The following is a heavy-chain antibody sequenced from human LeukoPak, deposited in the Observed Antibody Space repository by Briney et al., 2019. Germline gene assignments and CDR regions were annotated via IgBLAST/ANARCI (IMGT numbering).Heavy chain of an antibody. Sequence: GGTLRLSCAASGFTFSHNGMTWVRQAPGKGLEWVSSISSDSSYIHYADSLEGRFTISRDNANNSLCLQMNSLRAEDTAVYYCAVNHRDGYSELGYWGQGTLVTVSS. V-gene: IGHV3-21*01. CDR3: AVNHRDGYSELGY. J-gene: IGHJ4*02. CDR2: ISSDSSYI. CDR1: GFTFSHNG. D-gene: IGHD5-24*01.